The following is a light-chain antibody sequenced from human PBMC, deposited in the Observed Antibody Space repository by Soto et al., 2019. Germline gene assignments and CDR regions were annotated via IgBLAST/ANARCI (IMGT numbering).Light chain of an antibody. V-gene: IGLV1-47*01. CDR3: AAWDESLSGFYV. CDR2: RNN. Sequence: QSVLTQPTPASGTPGPRVTISFFGSSSNIGINYLYWYQQLPGTAPKLHIYRNNQRPTGVPDRLSGSKSGTSASLAISGIRSEDESDYYCAAWDESLSGFYVFGTG. CDR1: SSNIGINY. J-gene: IGLJ1*01.